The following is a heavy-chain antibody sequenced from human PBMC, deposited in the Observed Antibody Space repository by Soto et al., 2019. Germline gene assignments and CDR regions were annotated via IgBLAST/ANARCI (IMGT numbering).Heavy chain of an antibody. V-gene: IGHV4-39*01. Sequence: SETLSLTCTVSGGSISSSSSYWAWIRQPPGRGLEWIGAIYYNGRTYYKPSLKSRVTISVDTSKNQFSLNLSPVAAADSAVYYCARHRRENGIYAQPPDYWGQGTPVTVSS. CDR1: GGSISSSSSY. D-gene: IGHD1-1*01. J-gene: IGHJ4*02. CDR2: IYYNGRT. CDR3: ARHRRENGIYAQPPDY.